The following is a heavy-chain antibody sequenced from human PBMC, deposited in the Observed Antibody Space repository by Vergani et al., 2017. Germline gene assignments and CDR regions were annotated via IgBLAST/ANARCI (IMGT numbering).Heavy chain of an antibody. J-gene: IGHJ3*01. CDR1: GGSISSSDW. Sequence: QVQLQESGPGLLKPPGTLSLTCAVSGGSISSSDWWSWVRQPPGKGLEWIGEIYHSGSTNYNPSLKSRVTISVDKSKNQFSLKLSSVTAADTAVYYCAREEVGAITHAFDVWGQGTMVTVSS. D-gene: IGHD1-26*01. V-gene: IGHV4-4*03. CDR3: AREEVGAITHAFDV. CDR2: IYHSGST.